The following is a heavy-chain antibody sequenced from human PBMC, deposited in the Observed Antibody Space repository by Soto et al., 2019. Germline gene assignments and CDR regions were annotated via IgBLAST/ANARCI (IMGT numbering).Heavy chain of an antibody. J-gene: IGHJ6*03. Sequence: EVQLVESGGGLVQPGRSLRLSCAASGFTFENYAMHWVRQGPGKGLEWVSGISWNSGYIGYADSVKGRFTISRDNAKNSLYLQMNSLRAEDTALYYCAKDGNIVVAPVALVAGHYYMDVWGKGTTVTVSS. D-gene: IGHD2-2*01. CDR2: ISWNSGYI. CDR1: GFTFENYA. CDR3: AKDGNIVVAPVALVAGHYYMDV. V-gene: IGHV3-9*01.